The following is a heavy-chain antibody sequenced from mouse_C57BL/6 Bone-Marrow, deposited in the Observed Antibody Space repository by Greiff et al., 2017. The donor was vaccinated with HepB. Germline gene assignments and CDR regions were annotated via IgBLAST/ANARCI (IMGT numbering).Heavy chain of an antibody. CDR3: AREQLRLRVAWFAY. J-gene: IGHJ3*01. CDR1: GFNIKNTY. CDR2: IDPANGNT. Sequence: EVKLMESVAELVRPGASVKLSCTASGFNIKNTYMHWVKQRPEQGLEWIGRIDPANGNTKYAPKFQGKATITADTSSNTAYLQLSSLTSEDTAIYYCAREQLRLRVAWFAYWGQGTLVTVSA. D-gene: IGHD3-2*02. V-gene: IGHV14-3*01.